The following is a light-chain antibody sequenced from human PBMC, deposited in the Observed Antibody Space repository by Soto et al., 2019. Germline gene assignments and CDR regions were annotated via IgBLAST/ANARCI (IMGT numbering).Light chain of an antibody. J-gene: IGLJ2*01. V-gene: IGLV2-8*01. CDR2: EVS. CDR1: SSDVGGYNF. CDR3: NSYAGSNNFA. Sequence: QSALTQPPSASGSPGQSVTISCTGTSSDVGGYNFVSWYQQHPGKAPKLMIYEVSKRPSGVPDRFSGSKSGNTASLTVSGLQAEDEADYYCNSYAGSNNFAFGGGTQLTVL.